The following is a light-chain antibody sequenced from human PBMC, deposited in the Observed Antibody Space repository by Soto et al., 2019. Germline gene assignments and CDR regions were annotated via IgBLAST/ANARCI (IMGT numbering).Light chain of an antibody. J-gene: IGLJ1*01. V-gene: IGLV2-14*01. CDR3: SSYTTSSTYV. CDR1: SRDVGSYNY. CDR2: DVS. Sequence: QSALTEPAPVSGSPGQSITISCTGTSRDVGSYNYVSWYQQHPGKAPKLVIYDVSNRPSGVSNRFSGSKSGNTASLTISGLQAEDEADYYCSSYTTSSTYVFGTGTKLTVL.